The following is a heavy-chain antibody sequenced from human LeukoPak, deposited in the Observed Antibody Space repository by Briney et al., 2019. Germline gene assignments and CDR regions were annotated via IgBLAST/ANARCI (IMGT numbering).Heavy chain of an antibody. V-gene: IGHV4-39*01. D-gene: IGHD2-2*01. CDR1: GGSISSSSYY. Sequence: SETLSLTCTVSGGSISSSSYYWGWLRQPPGKGLVWIGSIYYSGSTYYNPSLKSRATIYVDSQKNQFSLKLSPVTAADAAFYFCAGNIVVVPANYIDYWGQGTLVTASS. CDR3: AGNIVVVPANYIDY. CDR2: IYYSGST. J-gene: IGHJ4*02.